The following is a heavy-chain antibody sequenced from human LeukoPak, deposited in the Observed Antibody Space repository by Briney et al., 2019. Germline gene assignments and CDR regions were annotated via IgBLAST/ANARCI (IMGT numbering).Heavy chain of an antibody. CDR3: ARGGAARPDY. J-gene: IGHJ4*02. CDR1: GFTFDDYA. CDR2: ISSSSSAI. Sequence: GGSLRLSCAASGFTFDDYAMHWVRQTPGKGLEWVSYISSSSSAINYADSVRSRFTISRDNAKNSLYLQMNSLRPEDTAVYYCARGGAARPDYWGQGTLVTVSS. V-gene: IGHV3-48*04. D-gene: IGHD6-6*01.